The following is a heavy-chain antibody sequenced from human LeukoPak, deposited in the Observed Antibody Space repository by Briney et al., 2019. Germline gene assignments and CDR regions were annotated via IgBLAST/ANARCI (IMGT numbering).Heavy chain of an antibody. V-gene: IGHV3-30*02. Sequence: GGSLRLSCAASGFTFSSYGMHWVRQAPGKGLEWVAFIRYDGSNKYYADSVKGRFTISRDNSKNTLYLQMNSLRAEDTAVYYCARDEGDDYGDYEKGRYYGMDVWGQGTTVTVSS. CDR2: IRYDGSNK. D-gene: IGHD4-17*01. CDR3: ARDEGDDYGDYEKGRYYGMDV. J-gene: IGHJ6*02. CDR1: GFTFSSYG.